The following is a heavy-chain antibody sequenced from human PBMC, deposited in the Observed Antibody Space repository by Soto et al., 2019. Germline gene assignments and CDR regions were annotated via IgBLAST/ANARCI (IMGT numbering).Heavy chain of an antibody. V-gene: IGHV5-51*01. CDR2: IYPGDSDT. CDR1: GYSFTSYW. CDR3: ARRHIVATPINGGGDYYYGMDV. Sequence: GESLKISCKGSGYSFTSYWIGWVRQMPGKGLEWMGIIYPGDSDTRYSPSFQGQVTISADKSISTAYLRWSSLKASDTAMYYCARRHIVATPINGGGDYYYGMDVWGQGTTATVSS. D-gene: IGHD5-12*01. J-gene: IGHJ6*02.